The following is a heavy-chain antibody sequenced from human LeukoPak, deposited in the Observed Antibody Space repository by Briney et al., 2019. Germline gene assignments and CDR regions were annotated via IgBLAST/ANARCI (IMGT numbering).Heavy chain of an antibody. CDR2: IIPIFGTA. V-gene: IGHV1-69*06. CDR1: GGTFSSYA. J-gene: IGHJ6*03. Sequence: GASVKVSCKASGGTFSSYAISWVRQAPGQGLEWMGGIIPIFGTANYAQKFQGRVTITADKSTSTAYMELSSLRSEDTAVYYCARDGYNLSRYYYYYMDVWGKGTTVTVSS. CDR3: ARDGYNLSRYYYYYMDV. D-gene: IGHD5-24*01.